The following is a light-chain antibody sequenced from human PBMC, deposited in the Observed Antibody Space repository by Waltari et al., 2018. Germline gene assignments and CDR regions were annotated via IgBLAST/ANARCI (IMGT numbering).Light chain of an antibody. Sequence: EIVLTQSPGTLSLSPGERATLSCRASQSVSSVYLAWYQQNPGQAPRLLIFGASSRATGIPDRFTGSGSGTDFTLTISRLEPEDFAVYYCQQYYSSPITFGQGTRLEIK. CDR1: QSVSSVY. CDR3: QQYYSSPIT. CDR2: GAS. V-gene: IGKV3-20*01. J-gene: IGKJ5*01.